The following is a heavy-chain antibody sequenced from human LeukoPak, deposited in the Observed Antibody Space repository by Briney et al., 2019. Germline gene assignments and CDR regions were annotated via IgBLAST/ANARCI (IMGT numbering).Heavy chain of an antibody. J-gene: IGHJ6*02. Sequence: PGGSLRLSCAASGFTFSSYGMHWVRQAPGKGLEWVAVISYDGSNKYYADSVKGRFTISRDNSKNTLYLQMNSLRAEDTAVYYCAKDQRYSGYDYTLKYYHYYGMDVWGQGTTVTVSS. CDR2: ISYDGSNK. V-gene: IGHV3-30*18. D-gene: IGHD5-12*01. CDR3: AKDQRYSGYDYTLKYYHYYGMDV. CDR1: GFTFSSYG.